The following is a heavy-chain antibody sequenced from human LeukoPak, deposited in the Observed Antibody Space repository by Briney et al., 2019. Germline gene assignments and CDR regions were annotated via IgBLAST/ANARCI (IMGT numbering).Heavy chain of an antibody. J-gene: IGHJ6*03. Sequence: TVKVSCKASGGTFSSYAINWVRQAPGQGLEWMGGIIPIFGTTNYAQKFQGRVTITADKSTSTAYMELSSLRSEDTAVYYCAREYSSSSYVYYYMDVWGKGTTVIVSS. D-gene: IGHD6-6*01. CDR3: AREYSSSSYVYYYMDV. V-gene: IGHV1-69*06. CDR2: IIPIFGTT. CDR1: GGTFSSYA.